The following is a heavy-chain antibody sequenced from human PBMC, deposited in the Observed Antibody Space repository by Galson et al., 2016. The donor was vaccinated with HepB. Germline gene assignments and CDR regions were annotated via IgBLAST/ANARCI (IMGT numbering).Heavy chain of an antibody. CDR1: GFNFSGST. CDR3: AAGDLLYHWNTVDH. J-gene: IGHJ4*02. V-gene: IGHV1-58*01. CDR2: IVVGSGNT. Sequence: SVKVSCKASGFNFSGSTVHWVRQARGQRLEWIGWIVVGSGNTYYAQQFHDRVTFTRDRSTSTAYMELRSLRSEDTAVYFCAAGDLLYHWNTVDHWGQGTLVIVSS. D-gene: IGHD1/OR15-1a*01.